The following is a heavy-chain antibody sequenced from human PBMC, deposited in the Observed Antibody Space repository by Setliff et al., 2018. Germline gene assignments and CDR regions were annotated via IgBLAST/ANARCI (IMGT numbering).Heavy chain of an antibody. V-gene: IGHV1-24*01. CDR3: ARDPGSGWYDQDAFDI. Sequence: ASVKVSCKVSGYTLTELSRHWVRQAPGKGLEWMGGFDPEDGETIYAQKFQGRVTMTEDTSTDTAYMELSSLRSEDTAVYYCARDPGSGWYDQDAFDIWGQGTMVTVSS. J-gene: IGHJ3*02. CDR2: FDPEDGET. D-gene: IGHD6-19*01. CDR1: GYTLTELS.